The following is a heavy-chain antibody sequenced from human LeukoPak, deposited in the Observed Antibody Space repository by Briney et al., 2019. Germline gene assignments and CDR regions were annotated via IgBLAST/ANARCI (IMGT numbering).Heavy chain of an antibody. D-gene: IGHD2-2*01. V-gene: IGHV4-34*09. CDR2: INHSEST. CDR3: ARVYCSSTSCYAPWFDP. Sequence: SETLSLTCAVYGESFSGYYWSWIRQPPGKGLEWIGDINHSESTNYNPSLKSRVTISVDTSKNQFSLKLSSMTAADTAVYYCARVYCSSTSCYAPWFDPWGQGTLVTVSS. CDR1: GESFSGYY. J-gene: IGHJ5*02.